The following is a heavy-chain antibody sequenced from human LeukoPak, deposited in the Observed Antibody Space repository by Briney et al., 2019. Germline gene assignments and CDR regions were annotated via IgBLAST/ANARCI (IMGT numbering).Heavy chain of an antibody. CDR3: ARDPGSGWTFDI. Sequence: ASVKVSCTASGYTFTGYYMHWVRQAPGQGLEWMGWINPNSGGTNYAQKFQGRVTMTRDTSISTAYMELSRLRSDDTAVYYCARDPGSGWTFDIGGQGTMVTVSS. CDR2: INPNSGGT. J-gene: IGHJ3*02. D-gene: IGHD6-19*01. V-gene: IGHV1-2*02. CDR1: GYTFTGYY.